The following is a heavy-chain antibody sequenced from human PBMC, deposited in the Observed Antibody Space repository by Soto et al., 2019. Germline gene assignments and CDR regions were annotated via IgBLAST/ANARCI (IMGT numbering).Heavy chain of an antibody. J-gene: IGHJ6*02. Sequence: KTSETLSLTCTVSGGSISSYYWSWIRQPPGKGLEWIGYIYYSGSTNYNPSLKSRVTISVDTSKNQFSLKLSSVTAADTAVYYCARDRLAASPNYYYYYGMDVWGQGTTVTVSS. CDR1: GGSISSYY. D-gene: IGHD6-6*01. CDR2: IYYSGST. V-gene: IGHV4-59*01. CDR3: ARDRLAASPNYYYYYGMDV.